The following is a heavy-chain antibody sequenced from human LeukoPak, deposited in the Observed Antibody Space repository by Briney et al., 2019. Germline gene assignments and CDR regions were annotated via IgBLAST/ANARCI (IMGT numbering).Heavy chain of an antibody. CDR3: ARGYCSGGSCYSDWFDP. CDR1: GXTVSSNY. V-gene: IGHV3-53*04. D-gene: IGHD2-15*01. CDR2: IYSGGST. Sequence: WGSLRLSRAASGXTVSSNYMSWARQAPGKGLEWVSVIYSGGSTYYADSVKGRFTISRHNSKNTLYLQMNSLRAEDTAVYYCARGYCSGGSCYSDWFDPWGQGSLVTVSS. J-gene: IGHJ5*02.